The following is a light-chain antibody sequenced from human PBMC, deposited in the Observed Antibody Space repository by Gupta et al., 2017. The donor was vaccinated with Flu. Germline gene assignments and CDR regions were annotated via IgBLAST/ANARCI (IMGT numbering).Light chain of an antibody. V-gene: IGKV3-11*01. CDR2: EAS. CDR3: QQCSSWPLT. Sequence: PSTGSSSPGDGATIPCRASQDIYTYLAWYQQRPGQSPRLLIYEASSRATGVPARFSGSGSGTDFTLTISSLEPEDVAVYYCQQCSSWPLTFGGGTKVEIK. CDR1: QDIYTY. J-gene: IGKJ4*01.